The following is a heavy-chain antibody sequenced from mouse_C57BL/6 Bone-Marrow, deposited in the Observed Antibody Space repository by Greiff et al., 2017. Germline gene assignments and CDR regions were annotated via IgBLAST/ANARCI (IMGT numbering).Heavy chain of an antibody. CDR2: IDPNCGGT. Sequence: QVQLQQPWAELVKPGASVKLSCKASGYTFTSYWMHWVKQRPGRGLEWIGRIDPNCGGTKYNEKFKSKATMTVDKPSSTAYMQLSSLTSEDSAVYYCARGYDDDGYYFDYWGQGTTLTVSS. CDR3: ARGYDDDGYYFDY. CDR1: GYTFTSYW. J-gene: IGHJ2*01. D-gene: IGHD2-4*01. V-gene: IGHV1-72*01.